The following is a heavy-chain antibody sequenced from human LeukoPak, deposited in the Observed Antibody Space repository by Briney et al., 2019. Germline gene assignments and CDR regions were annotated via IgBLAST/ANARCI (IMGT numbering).Heavy chain of an antibody. J-gene: IGHJ4*02. V-gene: IGHV4-34*01. Sequence: SETLSLTCAVYGGSFSDYYWSWIRQPPGKGLEWIGEINHRGSTNYNPSLKSRVTISLDTSKKQFSLKLTSVTAADSAVYYCARAVAAAGTRFGHWGQGTLVTVSS. CDR2: INHRGST. CDR1: GGSFSDYY. D-gene: IGHD6-13*01. CDR3: ARAVAAAGTRFGH.